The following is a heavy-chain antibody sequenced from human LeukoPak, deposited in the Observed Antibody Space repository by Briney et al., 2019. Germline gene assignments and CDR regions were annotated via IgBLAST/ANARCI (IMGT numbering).Heavy chain of an antibody. D-gene: IGHD5-24*01. Sequence: SVKVSCKASGGTFSSYAISWVRQAPGQGLEWMGGIIPIFGTANYAQKFQGRVTITADESTSTAYMELSSLRSEDTAVYYCAREGRWLQLGNFDYWGQGTLVTVSS. J-gene: IGHJ4*02. CDR3: AREGRWLQLGNFDY. CDR2: IIPIFGTA. V-gene: IGHV1-69*13. CDR1: GGTFSSYA.